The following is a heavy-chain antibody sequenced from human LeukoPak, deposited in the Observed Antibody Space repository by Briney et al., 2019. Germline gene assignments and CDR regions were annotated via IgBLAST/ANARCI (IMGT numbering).Heavy chain of an antibody. CDR2: IKSKTDGGTT. V-gene: IGHV3-15*01. D-gene: IGHD3-3*01. CDR3: AKDSPPRKDFWSGYSVSPYFDY. J-gene: IGHJ4*02. CDR1: GFTFSNAW. Sequence: GGSLRLSCAASGFTFSNAWMSWVRQAPGKGLEWVGRIKSKTDGGTTDYAAPVKGRFTISRDDSKNTLYLQMNSLRAEDTAVYYCAKDSPPRKDFWSGYSVSPYFDYWGQGTLVTVSS.